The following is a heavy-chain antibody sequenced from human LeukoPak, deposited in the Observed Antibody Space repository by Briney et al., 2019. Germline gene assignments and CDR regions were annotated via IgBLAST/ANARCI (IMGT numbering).Heavy chain of an antibody. J-gene: IGHJ5*02. CDR2: ISYSGST. Sequence: SETLSLTCTVSGGSISSSSYYWSWIRQSPEKGLEWIGYISYSGSTNYNPSLKRRVTISVDTSRNQFSLKLTSVTAADTAVYYCARDILSGRFGFDPWGQGTLVTVSS. D-gene: IGHD3-9*01. V-gene: IGHV4-61*01. CDR3: ARDILSGRFGFDP. CDR1: GGSISSSSYY.